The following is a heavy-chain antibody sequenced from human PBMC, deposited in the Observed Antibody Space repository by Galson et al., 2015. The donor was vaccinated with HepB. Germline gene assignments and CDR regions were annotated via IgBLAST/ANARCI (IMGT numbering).Heavy chain of an antibody. D-gene: IGHD5-24*01. J-gene: IGHJ6*03. CDR2: INPSGGST. CDR1: GYTFASYY. Sequence: SVKVSCKASGYTFASYYMHWVRQAPGQGLEWMGIINPSGGSTSYAQKFQGRVTMTRDTSTSTVYMELSSLRSEDTAVYYCARATGGSRVRLQYPKPEVRNYMDVWGKGTTVTVSS. CDR3: ARATGGSRVRLQYPKPEVRNYMDV. V-gene: IGHV1-46*01.